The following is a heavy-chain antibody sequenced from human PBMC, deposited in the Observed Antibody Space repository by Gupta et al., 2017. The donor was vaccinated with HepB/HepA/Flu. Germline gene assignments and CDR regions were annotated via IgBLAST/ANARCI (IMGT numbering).Heavy chain of an antibody. CDR1: GGSFSGYY. Sequence: QVQLQQWGAGLLKPSETLSRTCTVYGGSFSGYYWSWIRKPPGKGLEWIGDIDHLGSSNDNPSLKSRVTISVDTSKNQFALNLSSVTEADTAVYFCAMKYSRGFYLDYRGQGTLVTVSS. D-gene: IGHD3-22*01. CDR2: IDHLGSS. V-gene: IGHV4-34*02. J-gene: IGHJ4*02. CDR3: AMKYSRGFYLDY.